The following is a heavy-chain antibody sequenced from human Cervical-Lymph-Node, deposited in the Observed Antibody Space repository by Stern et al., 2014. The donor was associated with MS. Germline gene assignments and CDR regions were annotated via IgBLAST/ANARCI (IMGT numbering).Heavy chain of an antibody. V-gene: IGHV3-33*01. Sequence: VQLVESGGGVVQPGRSLRLSCAASGFTFSSYGMHWVRQAPGKGLAWGAVIWYDGSNKYYADSVKGRFTISRDNSKNTLYLQMNSLRAEDTAVYYCARSQPLRSGAFDIWGQGTMVTVSS. J-gene: IGHJ3*02. D-gene: IGHD5/OR15-5a*01. CDR3: ARSQPLRSGAFDI. CDR1: GFTFSSYG. CDR2: IWYDGSNK.